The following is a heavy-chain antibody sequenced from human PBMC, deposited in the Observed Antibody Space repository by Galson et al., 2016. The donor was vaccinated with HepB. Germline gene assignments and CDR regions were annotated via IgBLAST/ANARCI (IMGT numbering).Heavy chain of an antibody. CDR3: ARGGDSGDSGFDY. CDR2: ISASGTT. J-gene: IGHJ4*02. Sequence: ILSLTCTVSGGLISSGSYHWTWIRQPAGKGLEWLGRISASGTTSYNPSLKSRVTISADTSKNQFFLELNSVTAADTAVDYCARGGDSGDSGFDYWGQGTLVTVSS. CDR1: GGLISSGSYH. V-gene: IGHV4-61*02. D-gene: IGHD1-14*01.